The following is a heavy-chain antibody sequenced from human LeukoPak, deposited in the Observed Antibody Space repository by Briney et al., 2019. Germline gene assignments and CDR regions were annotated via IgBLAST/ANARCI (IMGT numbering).Heavy chain of an antibody. CDR2: IYYSGST. CDR3: ARVEHTAMVTGAFDI. CDR1: GGSISGYY. D-gene: IGHD5-18*01. Sequence: SETLSLTCTVSGGSISGYYWSWIRQPPGKGLEWIGYIYYSGSTNYNPSLKSRVTISVDTSKNQFSLKLSSVTAADTAVYYCARVEHTAMVTGAFDIWGQGTMVTVSS. V-gene: IGHV4-59*01. J-gene: IGHJ3*02.